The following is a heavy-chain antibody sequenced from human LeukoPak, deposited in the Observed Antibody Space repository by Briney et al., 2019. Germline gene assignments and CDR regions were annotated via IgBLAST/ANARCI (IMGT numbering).Heavy chain of an antibody. J-gene: IGHJ3*02. D-gene: IGHD6-19*01. CDR3: AREIAVAGTLYAFDI. Sequence: NSSETLSLTCIVSGGSISSYYWSWIRQPPGKGLEWIGYIYYSGSTNYNPSLKSRVTISVDTSKNQFSLKLSSVTAADTAVYYCAREIAVAGTLYAFDIWGQGTMVTVSS. CDR1: GGSISSYY. CDR2: IYYSGST. V-gene: IGHV4-59*01.